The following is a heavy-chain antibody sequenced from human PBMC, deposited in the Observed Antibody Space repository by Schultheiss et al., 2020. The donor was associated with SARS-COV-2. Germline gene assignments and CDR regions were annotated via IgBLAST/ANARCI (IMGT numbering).Heavy chain of an antibody. J-gene: IGHJ4*02. CDR1: GFTFSSYG. D-gene: IGHD3-3*01. Sequence: GGSLRLSCAASGFTFSSYGMSWVRQAPGKGLEWVAVISYDGSNKYYADSVKGRFTISRDNSKNTLYLQMNSLRAEDTAVYYCARDHSTIFGVVDYWGQGTLVTVSS. CDR3: ARDHSTIFGVVDY. V-gene: IGHV3-30*05. CDR2: ISYDGSNK.